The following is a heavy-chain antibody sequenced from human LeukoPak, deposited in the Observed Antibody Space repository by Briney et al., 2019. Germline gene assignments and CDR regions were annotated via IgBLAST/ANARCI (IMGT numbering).Heavy chain of an antibody. CDR1: GYTFISYG. J-gene: IGHJ4*02. D-gene: IGHD3-3*01. V-gene: IGHV1-18*01. CDR2: ISAYNGNT. CDR3: ARRGDFWSGYPSIDY. Sequence: GASVKVSCKASGYTFISYGISWVRQAPGQGLEWMGWISAYNGNTNYAQKLQGRVTMTTDTSTSTAYMELRSLRSDDTAVYYCARRGDFWSGYPSIDYWGQGTLVTVSS.